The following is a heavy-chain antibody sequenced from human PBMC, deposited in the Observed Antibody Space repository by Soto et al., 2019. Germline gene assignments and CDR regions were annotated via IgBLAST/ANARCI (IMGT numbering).Heavy chain of an antibody. CDR2: IYWDDDK. V-gene: IGHV2-5*02. J-gene: IGHJ3*02. Sequence: GSGPTLVNPTQTLTLTCTFSGFSLSTSGVGVGWIRQPPGKALECLALIYWDDDKRYSPSLKSRLTITKDTSKNQVVLTMTNMDPVDTATYYCARIETSGATNAFDIWGQGTMVTVSS. D-gene: IGHD1-26*01. CDR3: ARIETSGATNAFDI. CDR1: GFSLSTSGVG.